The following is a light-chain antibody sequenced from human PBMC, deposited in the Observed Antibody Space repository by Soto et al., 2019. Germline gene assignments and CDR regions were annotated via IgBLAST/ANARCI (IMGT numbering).Light chain of an antibody. Sequence: EVLLTQSPGTLSLSPGDRATLSCRASQSVTSSFLAWYQQKPGQAPRLLIYGASSRATGIPDRFSGSGSGTDFTLTISRLEPEDFAVYYCHQYGSSPPTFGQGTKVDIK. CDR3: HQYGSSPPT. J-gene: IGKJ1*01. V-gene: IGKV3-20*01. CDR1: QSVTSSF. CDR2: GAS.